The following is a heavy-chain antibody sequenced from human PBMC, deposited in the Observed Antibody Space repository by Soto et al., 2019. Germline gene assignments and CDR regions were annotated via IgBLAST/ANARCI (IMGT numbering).Heavy chain of an antibody. V-gene: IGHV5-10-1*01. Sequence: AESLKISCKGSGYSFTSYWISWVRQMPGKGLEWMGRIDPSDSYTNYSPSFQGHVTISADKSISTAYLQWSSLKASDTAMYYCASDTEREYSSSSHYYYYGMDVWGQGTTVTVSS. CDR1: GYSFTSYW. CDR2: IDPSDSYT. J-gene: IGHJ6*02. D-gene: IGHD6-6*01. CDR3: ASDTEREYSSSSHYYYYGMDV.